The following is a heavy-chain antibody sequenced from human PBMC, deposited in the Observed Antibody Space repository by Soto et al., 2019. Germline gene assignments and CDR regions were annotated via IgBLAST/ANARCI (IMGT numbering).Heavy chain of an antibody. CDR1: GGSISSGGYY. Sequence: PSETLSLTCTVSGGSISSGGYYWSWIRQHPGKGLEWIGYIYYSGSTYYNPSLKSRVTISVDTSKNQFSLKLSSVTAADTAVYYCARARIQATDIVVVPVYYYYYYMDVWGKGTTVTVSS. V-gene: IGHV4-31*03. J-gene: IGHJ6*03. CDR2: IYYSGST. D-gene: IGHD2-2*01. CDR3: ARARIQATDIVVVPVYYYYYYMDV.